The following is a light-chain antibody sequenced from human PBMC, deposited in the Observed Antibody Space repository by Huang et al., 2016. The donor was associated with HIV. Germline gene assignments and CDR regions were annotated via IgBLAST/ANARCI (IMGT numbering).Light chain of an antibody. Sequence: IQMTQSPTSLSASVGDRVSIVCRASQSITTYLNWYQQKPGKAPKLLIPSASTLHSGVPSRFSGSGSGTEFTLTIRGLQIDDFATYYCQQSYSALSSFGPGTRL. CDR1: QSITTY. CDR3: QQSYSALSS. CDR2: SAS. J-gene: IGKJ5*01. V-gene: IGKV1-39*01.